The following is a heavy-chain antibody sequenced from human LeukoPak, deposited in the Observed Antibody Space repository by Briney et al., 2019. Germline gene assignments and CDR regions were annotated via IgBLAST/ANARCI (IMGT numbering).Heavy chain of an antibody. V-gene: IGHV5-51*01. CDR2: IYPGDSET. Sequence: KPGESLKISCKGSGYRFSSYWIGWVGQMPGKGLEWMGIIYPGDSETRYSPSFQGQVTISADKSISTAYLQWSSLKASDTAMYYCVRALGYCSSGSCYYYDYWGQGTLVTVSS. D-gene: IGHD2-15*01. J-gene: IGHJ4*02. CDR3: VRALGYCSSGSCYYYDY. CDR1: GYRFSSYW.